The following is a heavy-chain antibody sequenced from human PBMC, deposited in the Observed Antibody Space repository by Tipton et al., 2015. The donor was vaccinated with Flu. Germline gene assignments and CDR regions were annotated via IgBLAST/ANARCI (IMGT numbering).Heavy chain of an antibody. CDR3: AREYQLPDY. Sequence: TLSLTCTVSGGSISSYYWSWIRQPPGKGLEWIGYIYYSGSTNYNPSLKSRVTISVDTSKNQFSLKLSSVTAADTAVYYCAREYQLPDYWGQGTLVTVSS. D-gene: IGHD2-2*01. CDR2: IYYSGST. V-gene: IGHV4-59*08. CDR1: GGSISSYY. J-gene: IGHJ4*02.